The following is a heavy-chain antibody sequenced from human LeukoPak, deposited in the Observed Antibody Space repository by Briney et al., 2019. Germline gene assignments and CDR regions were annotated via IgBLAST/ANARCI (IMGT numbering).Heavy chain of an antibody. D-gene: IGHD1-14*01. J-gene: IGHJ4*02. CDR3: AKGPSYNFDY. V-gene: IGHV3-23*01. Sequence: GGPLRLSCAASGFTFSSYGMDWVRQAPGKGLEWVSFIKSGGTTFYADSVKGRFTISRDNSKNTLYLQMNSLRAEDTAIYYCAKGPSYNFDYWGQGTLVTVSS. CDR1: GFTFSSYG. CDR2: IKSGGTT.